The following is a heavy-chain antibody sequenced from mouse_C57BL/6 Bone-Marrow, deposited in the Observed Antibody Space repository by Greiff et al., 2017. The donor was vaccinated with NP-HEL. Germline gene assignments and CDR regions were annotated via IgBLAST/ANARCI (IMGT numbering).Heavy chain of an antibody. D-gene: IGHD1-1*01. CDR1: GYTFNEYT. CDR3: ERDESDYDGSSLAY. V-gene: IGHV1-62-2*01. J-gene: IGHJ3*01. Sequence: QVQLQQSGAELVQPGASVKLSCKASGYTFNEYTIHWVKQRSGQGLEWIGWFYPGSGSIKYNEKFKDKATLTADKSSSTVYLELSRVTSEDAAVYFCERDESDYDGSSLAYWGQGTLVTVSA. CDR2: FYPGSGSI.